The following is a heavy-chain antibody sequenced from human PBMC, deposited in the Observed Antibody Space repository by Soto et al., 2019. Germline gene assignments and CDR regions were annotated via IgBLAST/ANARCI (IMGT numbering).Heavy chain of an antibody. D-gene: IGHD1-20*01. CDR1: GYTFTSYG. Sequence: ASVKVSCKASGYTFTSYGISWVRQAPGQGLEWMGGISAYIGNTNYAQKFQGRVTITTDASTSTAYMELSSLRSEDTAVYYCARDSDNYYFDYWGQGTLVTVSS. V-gene: IGHV1-18*01. CDR3: ARDSDNYYFDY. CDR2: ISAYIGNT. J-gene: IGHJ4*02.